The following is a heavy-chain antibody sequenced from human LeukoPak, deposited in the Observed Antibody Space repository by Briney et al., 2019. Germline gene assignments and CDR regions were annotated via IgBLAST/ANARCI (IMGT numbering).Heavy chain of an antibody. V-gene: IGHV4-34*01. CDR2: INHSGST. CDR3: ASPIPHIASKYSSSWTRPIDI. D-gene: IGHD6-13*01. Sequence: SETLSLTCAVYGGSFSGYYWSWIRQPPGKGLEWIGEINHSGSTNYNPSLKSRVTISVDTSKNQFSLKLSSVTAADTAVYYCASPIPHIASKYSSSWTRPIDIWGQGTMVTVSS. J-gene: IGHJ3*02. CDR1: GGSFSGYY.